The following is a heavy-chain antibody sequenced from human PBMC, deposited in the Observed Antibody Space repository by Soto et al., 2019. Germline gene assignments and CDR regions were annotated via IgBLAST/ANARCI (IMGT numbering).Heavy chain of an antibody. CDR2: ISSSGSTI. CDR3: AREGMVTMVRGVIYYYYGMDV. J-gene: IGHJ6*02. CDR1: GFTFCDYY. D-gene: IGHD3-10*01. V-gene: IGHV3-11*01. Sequence: PGGSLRLSCAACGFTFCDYYMSWIRQAPGKGLEWVSYISSSGSTIYYADSVKGRFTISRDNAKNSLYLQMNSLRAEDTAVYYCAREGMVTMVRGVIYYYYGMDVWGQGTTVTAP.